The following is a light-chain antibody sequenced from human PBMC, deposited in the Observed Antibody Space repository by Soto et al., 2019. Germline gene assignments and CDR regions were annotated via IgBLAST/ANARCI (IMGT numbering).Light chain of an antibody. Sequence: SYELTPPPSVSVAPGKTASVACGGSNIGSKSVHWYQKKSGQAPVLVMYYDSDRPSWIPERFSGSNSGNTATLTISMVEAGDEADYYCQVWDISSGHVVFGGGTKLTVL. J-gene: IGLJ2*01. V-gene: IGLV3-21*01. CDR2: YDS. CDR1: NIGSKS. CDR3: QVWDISSGHVV.